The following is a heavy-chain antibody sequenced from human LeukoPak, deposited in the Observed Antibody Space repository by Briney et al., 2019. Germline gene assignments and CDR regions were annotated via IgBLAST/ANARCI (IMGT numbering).Heavy chain of an antibody. D-gene: IGHD3-3*01. Sequence: SETLSLTCTVSGGSISSSSYYWGWIRQPPGKGLEWIGSIYYSGSTYYNPSLKSRVTISVDTSKNQFSLKLSSVTAADTAVYYCARMADDFWSGYYTWGQGTLVTVSS. CDR2: IYYSGST. J-gene: IGHJ5*02. CDR1: GGSISSSSYY. V-gene: IGHV4-39*01. CDR3: ARMADDFWSGYYT.